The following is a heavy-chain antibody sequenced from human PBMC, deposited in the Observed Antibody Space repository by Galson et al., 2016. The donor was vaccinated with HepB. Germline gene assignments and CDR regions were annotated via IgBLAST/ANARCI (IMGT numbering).Heavy chain of an antibody. J-gene: IGHJ3*02. D-gene: IGHD2-15*01. Sequence: SVKVSCKASGYTFTSFGISWVRQAPGQGLEWVGWISGYNGKTDFARKYQGRVTVTTDTSTRTAYMELRSLTSDDTAVYYCARDNGAEWVVAALDAFDIWGQGTMVTGSS. V-gene: IGHV1-18*01. CDR2: ISGYNGKT. CDR3: ARDNGAEWVVAALDAFDI. CDR1: GYTFTSFG.